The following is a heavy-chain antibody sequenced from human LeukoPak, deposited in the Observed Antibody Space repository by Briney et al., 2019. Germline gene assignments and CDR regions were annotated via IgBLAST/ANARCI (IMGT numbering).Heavy chain of an antibody. J-gene: IGHJ4*02. CDR3: ARGCGTSCVKEGLRLGD. D-gene: IGHD2-2*01. V-gene: IGHV1-2*02. CDR2: FNPKSGGT. CDR1: GYTFTDYY. Sequence: ASVKVSCKASGYTFTDYYIHWVRQAHGQGLECMGWFNPKSGGTNYEQKFQGRVTMTRDTSISTAYMELSSLRSDDTAVYYCARGCGTSCVKEGLRLGDWGQGTLVTVSS.